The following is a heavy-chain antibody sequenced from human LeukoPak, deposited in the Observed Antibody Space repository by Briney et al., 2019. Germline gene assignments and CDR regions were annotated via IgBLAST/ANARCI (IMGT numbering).Heavy chain of an antibody. CDR1: GFTFSSYA. CDR2: ISGSGGST. Sequence: AGGSLRLSCAASGFTFSSYAVSWVRQAPGKGLEWVSAISGSGGSTYYADSVKGRFTISRDNSKNTLYLQMNSLRAEDTAVYYCAKGSNHRAAGNRFDYWGQGTLVTVSS. D-gene: IGHD6-13*01. V-gene: IGHV3-23*01. J-gene: IGHJ4*02. CDR3: AKGSNHRAAGNRFDY.